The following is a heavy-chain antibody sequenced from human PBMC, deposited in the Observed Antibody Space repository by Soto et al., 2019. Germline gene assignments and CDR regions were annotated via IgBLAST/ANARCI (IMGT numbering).Heavy chain of an antibody. CDR1: GGSISSYC. CDR3: ARGPPTWIQLWSFYFDY. Sequence: PSETLSLTCTVSGGSISSYCWSWIRQPPGKGLEWIGYIYYSGSTNYNPSLKSRVTISVDTSKNQFSLKLSSVTAADTAVYYCARGPPTWIQLWSFYFDYWGQGTLVTVSS. V-gene: IGHV4-59*01. CDR2: IYYSGST. D-gene: IGHD5-18*01. J-gene: IGHJ4*02.